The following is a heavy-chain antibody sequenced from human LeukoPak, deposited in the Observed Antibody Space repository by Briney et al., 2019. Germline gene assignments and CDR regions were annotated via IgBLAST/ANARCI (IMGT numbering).Heavy chain of an antibody. D-gene: IGHD2-2*01. V-gene: IGHV3-23*01. J-gene: IGHJ4*02. Sequence: GGSLRLSCAASEFTFSSYAMSWVRQAPGKGLEWVSAISDSGGSTYYADSVKGRFTVSRDNSKNTMYLLMSSLRAEDTAVYYCAKDRRACSSSSCYYRFDYWGQGTLVTVSS. CDR2: ISDSGGST. CDR3: AKDRRACSSSSCYYRFDY. CDR1: EFTFSSYA.